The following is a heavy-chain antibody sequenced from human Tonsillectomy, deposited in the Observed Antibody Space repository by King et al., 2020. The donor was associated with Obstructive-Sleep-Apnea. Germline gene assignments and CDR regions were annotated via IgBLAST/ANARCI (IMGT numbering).Heavy chain of an antibody. Sequence: VQLVESGGGVVQPGRSLRLSCAASGFIGRRYVLHWVRQAPGKGLEWVAFMSYDESDKYYADSVKGRFTLSRDNSKNTLYLQMHSLRTEDTAVYYCAREERDGYNYWGQGTLVTVSS. V-gene: IGHV3-30*04. J-gene: IGHJ4*02. CDR3: AREERDGYNY. D-gene: IGHD5-24*01. CDR1: GFIGRRYV. CDR2: MSYDESDK.